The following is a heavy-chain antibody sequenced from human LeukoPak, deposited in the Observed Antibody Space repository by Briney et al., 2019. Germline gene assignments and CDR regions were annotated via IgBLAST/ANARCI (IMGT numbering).Heavy chain of an antibody. CDR3: ARGYASSGWYPYVV. CDR2: IYYSGST. V-gene: IGHV4-39*01. D-gene: IGHD6-19*01. CDR1: GGSISSSSYY. J-gene: IGHJ4*02. Sequence: PSETLSLTCTVSGGSISSSSYYWGWIRQPPWKGLEWIGSIYYSGSTYYNPSLKSRVTISVDTSKNQFSLKLSSVTAADTAVYYCARGYASSGWYPYVVWGQGTLVTVSS.